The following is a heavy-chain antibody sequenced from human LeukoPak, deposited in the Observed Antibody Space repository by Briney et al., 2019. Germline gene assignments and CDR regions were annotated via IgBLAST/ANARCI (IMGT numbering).Heavy chain of an antibody. CDR2: IIPIFGTA. Sequence: SVKVSCKASGGTFSSYAISWVRQAPGQGLEWMGGIIPIFGTANYAQRFQGRVTITTDESTSTAYLELSSLRSEDTAVYYCAAGSGGSYDGPHDAFDIWGQGTMVTVSS. J-gene: IGHJ3*02. D-gene: IGHD1-26*01. V-gene: IGHV1-69*05. CDR3: AAGSGGSYDGPHDAFDI. CDR1: GGTFSSYA.